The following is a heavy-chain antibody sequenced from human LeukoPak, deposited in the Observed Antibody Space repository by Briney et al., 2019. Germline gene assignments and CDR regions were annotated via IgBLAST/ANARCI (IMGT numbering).Heavy chain of an antibody. CDR2: ISGSGDRT. Sequence: GGSLRLSCAASGFTFNNYAMSWFRQTPGKGLEWVSAISGSGDRTYYADSVKGRFTISRDNSKNTLYLQMNSLRAEDTAVYYCAKRYDFWSGPYYFDYWGQGTLVTVSS. D-gene: IGHD3-3*01. CDR1: GFTFNNYA. CDR3: AKRYDFWSGPYYFDY. V-gene: IGHV3-23*01. J-gene: IGHJ4*02.